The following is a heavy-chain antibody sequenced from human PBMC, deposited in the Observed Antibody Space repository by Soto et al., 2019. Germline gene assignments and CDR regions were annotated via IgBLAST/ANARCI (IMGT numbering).Heavy chain of an antibody. CDR3: GRQAPIRVRGVGLDV. D-gene: IGHD3-10*01. J-gene: IGHJ6*02. V-gene: IGHV4-39*01. CDR2: VYYSRNT. CDR1: GGSXSCSSYY. Sequence: QLQXQESGPGLVKPSETLSLTCIVSGGSXSCSSYYXXWXXQPPGXGLEWMGSVYYSRNTHNNPTLKSRTTVTVDLSKNQLSLKLTSVTAADTAVYYCGRQAPIRVRGVGLDVWGQRTTVTVS.